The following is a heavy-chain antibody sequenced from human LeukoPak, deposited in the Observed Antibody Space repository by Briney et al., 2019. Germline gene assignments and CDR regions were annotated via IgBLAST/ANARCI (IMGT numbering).Heavy chain of an antibody. V-gene: IGHV3-49*04. Sequence: GRSLRLSCTPSGFSFADHAMSWVRQAPGKGLEGVGFIRSKAYRGTTEYAASVKGRFTISRDDSNSIVYLQMNSLKSEDTALYYCARGPIQLWIHNAMDVWGQGATLTVSS. CDR3: ARGPIQLWIHNAMDV. CDR2: IRSKAYRGTT. D-gene: IGHD5-18*01. J-gene: IGHJ6*02. CDR1: GFSFADHA.